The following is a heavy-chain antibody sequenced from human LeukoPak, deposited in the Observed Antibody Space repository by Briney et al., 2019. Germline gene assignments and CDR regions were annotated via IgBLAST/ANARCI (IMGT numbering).Heavy chain of an antibody. Sequence: GASVKVSCKASGYTFTSYYMHWVRQAPGQGLEWMGIINPSGGSTSYAQKFQGRVTMTRDTSTSTVYMELSSPRSEDTAVYYCARDAPHIRMVRGAVEWFDPWGQGTLVTVSS. CDR1: GYTFTSYY. V-gene: IGHV1-46*01. CDR3: ARDAPHIRMVRGAVEWFDP. CDR2: INPSGGST. J-gene: IGHJ5*02. D-gene: IGHD3-10*01.